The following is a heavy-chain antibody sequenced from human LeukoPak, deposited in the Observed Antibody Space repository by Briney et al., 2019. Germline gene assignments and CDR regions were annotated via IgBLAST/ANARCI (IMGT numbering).Heavy chain of an antibody. CDR1: GGSISSPNHD. CDR2: IYYSGTT. V-gene: IGHV4-39*01. CDR3: ARSLGANTWVGNWFDP. J-gene: IGHJ5*02. D-gene: IGHD3-10*01. Sequence: PSETLSLTCSDSGGSISSPNHDWAWIRQPPGQGLEWIGSIYYSGTTYYNLSLKSRVTLSLDTSQNQFSLKLSSVTAADTAIYFCARSLGANTWVGNWFDPWGQGTLVTVSP.